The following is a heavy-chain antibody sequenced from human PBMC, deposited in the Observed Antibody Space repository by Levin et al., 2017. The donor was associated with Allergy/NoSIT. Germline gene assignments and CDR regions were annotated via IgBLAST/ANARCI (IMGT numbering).Heavy chain of an antibody. CDR1: GFTFSSYW. V-gene: IGHV3-74*01. CDR2: INSDGSST. Sequence: LSLTCAASGFTFSSYWMHWVRQAPGKGLVWVSRINSDGSSTSYADSVKGRFTISRDNAKNTLYLQMNSLRAEDTAVYYCARESLLWFGELNYYYGMDVWGQGTTVTVSS. J-gene: IGHJ6*02. CDR3: ARESLLWFGELNYYYGMDV. D-gene: IGHD3-10*01.